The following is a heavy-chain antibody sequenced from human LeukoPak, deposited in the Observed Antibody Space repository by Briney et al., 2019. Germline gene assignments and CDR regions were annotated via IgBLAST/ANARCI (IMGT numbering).Heavy chain of an antibody. V-gene: IGHV3-23*01. CDR3: ARDLIQWTQKTAMVGY. CDR1: GFTFSSYA. CDR2: ISGSGGST. J-gene: IGHJ4*02. D-gene: IGHD5-18*01. Sequence: GGSLRLSCAASGFTFSSYAMSWVRQAPGMGLEWVSAISGSGGSTCYADSVKGRFTISRDNSKNTLYLQMNSLRAEDTAVYYCARDLIQWTQKTAMVGYWGQGTLVTVSS.